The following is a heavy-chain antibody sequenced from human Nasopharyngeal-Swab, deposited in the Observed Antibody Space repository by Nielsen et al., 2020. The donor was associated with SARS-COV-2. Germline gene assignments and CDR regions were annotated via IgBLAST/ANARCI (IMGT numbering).Heavy chain of an antibody. Sequence: GGSLRLSCAASGFTFSSYSMNWVRQAPGKGLEWVSSISSSSSYIYYADSVKGRFTISRDNAKNSLYLQMNSLRAEDTAVYYCAKFPYCTNGVCYPYYYYYYYMDVWGKGTTVTVSS. D-gene: IGHD2-8*01. J-gene: IGHJ6*03. V-gene: IGHV3-21*04. CDR1: GFTFSSYS. CDR2: ISSSSSYI. CDR3: AKFPYCTNGVCYPYYYYYYYMDV.